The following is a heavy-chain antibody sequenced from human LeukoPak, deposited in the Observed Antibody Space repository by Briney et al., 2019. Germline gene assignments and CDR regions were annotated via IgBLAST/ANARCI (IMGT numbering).Heavy chain of an antibody. V-gene: IGHV3-21*01. Sequence: GRSLRLSCAASGFTFSSYSMNWVRQAPGKGLKWVSSISSSSSYIYYADSVKGRFTISRDNAKNSLYLQMNSLRAEDTAVYYCARGDWKGYYYYYGMDVWGQGTTVTVSS. CDR3: ARGDWKGYYYYYGMDV. J-gene: IGHJ6*02. CDR2: ISSSSSYI. CDR1: GFTFSSYS. D-gene: IGHD1-1*01.